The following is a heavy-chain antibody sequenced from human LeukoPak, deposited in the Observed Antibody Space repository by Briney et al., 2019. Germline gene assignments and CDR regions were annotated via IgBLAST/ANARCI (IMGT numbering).Heavy chain of an antibody. Sequence: ETLSLTCAVYGGSLSGYYWSWIRQSPGKGLGWIGEINHGGSTNYNPSLKSRVTMSVDTSKNHSSLKLSSVTAADTAVYFCAREGRMSMGIEYWGQGTLVTVSS. CDR1: GGSLSGYY. CDR2: INHGGST. J-gene: IGHJ4*02. CDR3: AREGRMSMGIEY. D-gene: IGHD4/OR15-4a*01. V-gene: IGHV4-34*01.